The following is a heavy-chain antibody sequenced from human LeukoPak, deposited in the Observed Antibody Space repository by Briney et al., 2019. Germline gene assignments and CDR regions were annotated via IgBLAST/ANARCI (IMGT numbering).Heavy chain of an antibody. CDR3: ARGVITMVRGVTDY. Sequence: GGSLRLSCAASGFTFDDYAMHWVRQAPGKGLEWVSGISWNSGSIGYADSVKGRFTISRDNAKNSLYLQMNSLRAEDTAVYYCARGVITMVRGVTDYWGQGTLVTVSS. CDR2: ISWNSGSI. CDR1: GFTFDDYA. J-gene: IGHJ4*02. D-gene: IGHD3-10*01. V-gene: IGHV3-9*01.